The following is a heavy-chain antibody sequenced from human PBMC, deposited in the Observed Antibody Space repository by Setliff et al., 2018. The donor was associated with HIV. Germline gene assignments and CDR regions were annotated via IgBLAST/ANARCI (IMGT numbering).Heavy chain of an antibody. D-gene: IGHD4-17*01. J-gene: IGHJ4*02. CDR1: GGSISSSRYY. CDR3: AGYGDYPLPKLFY. CDR2: IYYSGST. V-gene: IGHV4-39*01. Sequence: PSETLSLTCTVSGGSISSSRYYWGCIRQPPGKGLEWIGTIYYSGSTFYNPSFKSRVTMSVDTSKNQFYLRLNSVTAADTAVYYCAGYGDYPLPKLFYWGQGTLGTVAS.